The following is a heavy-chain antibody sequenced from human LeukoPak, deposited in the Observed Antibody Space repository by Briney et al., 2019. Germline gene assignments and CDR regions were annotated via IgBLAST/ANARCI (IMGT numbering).Heavy chain of an antibody. CDR3: AKGFSGPFDI. J-gene: IGHJ3*02. Sequence: GGALRLSCAASGFTYSSYAMSWVRQAPGKELEWVSAISGSGGSTYYADSVKGRFTISRDNSKNTLYLQMNSLRAEDTAVYYCAKGFSGPFDIWGQGTMVTVSS. V-gene: IGHV3-23*01. CDR2: ISGSGGST. D-gene: IGHD5-12*01. CDR1: GFTYSSYA.